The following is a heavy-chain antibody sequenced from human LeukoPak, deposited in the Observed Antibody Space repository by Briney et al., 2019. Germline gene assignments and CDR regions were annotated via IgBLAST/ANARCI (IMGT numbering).Heavy chain of an antibody. V-gene: IGHV4-34*01. J-gene: IGHJ5*02. CDR3: ARGWIPNWFDP. CDR1: GGSFSGYY. CDR2: INHSGST. Sequence: PSETLSLTCAVYGGSFSGYYWSWIRQPPGKGLEWIGEINHSGSTNYNPPLKSRVTISVDTSKNQFSLKLSSVTAADTAVYYCARGWIPNWFDPWGQGTLVTVSS. D-gene: IGHD5-18*01.